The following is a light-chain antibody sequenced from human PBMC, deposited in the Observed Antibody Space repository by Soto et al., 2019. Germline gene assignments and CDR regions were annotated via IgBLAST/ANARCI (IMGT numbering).Light chain of an antibody. Sequence: FMLTQPHSVSESPGQTVTISCTRSSGSIVSNYVQWFQQRPGSAPSTVIYEYDHRPSGVPDRFSGSLDTSSNSASLTISGLKTEDEADYYCQSANSSTVIFGGGTKVTVL. CDR1: SGSIVSNY. V-gene: IGLV6-57*03. J-gene: IGLJ2*01. CDR3: QSANSSTVI. CDR2: EYD.